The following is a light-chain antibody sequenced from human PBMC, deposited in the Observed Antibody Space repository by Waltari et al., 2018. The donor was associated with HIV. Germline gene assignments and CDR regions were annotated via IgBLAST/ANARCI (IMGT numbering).Light chain of an antibody. CDR2: QDN. CDR3: QAWGSSTSGV. CDR1: ELGDKY. Sequence: SYEVTQPPSVAVSPGQTASITCSGYELGDKYTCWYQQKPGQSPLLVIYQDNKRPSGSPWRFSGSSSGHTATLTISGTLPMDEADYYCQAWGSSTSGVFGTGTKLTVL. J-gene: IGLJ3*02. V-gene: IGLV3-1*01.